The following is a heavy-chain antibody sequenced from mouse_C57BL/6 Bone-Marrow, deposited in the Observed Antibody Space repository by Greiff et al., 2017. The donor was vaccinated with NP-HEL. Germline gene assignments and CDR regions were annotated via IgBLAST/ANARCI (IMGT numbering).Heavy chain of an antibody. CDR3: GRSTVGGGYFDY. Sequence: VQLQQSGAELASPGASVTLSCKASGYTFTDHIMNWVKKRPGPGLEWIGRIYTVSGETNYNQKFLGKATFSGDRSSSTVYMVLNSLTSEDPAVYYCGRSTVGGGYFDYWGQGTTLTVSS. CDR1: GYTFTDHI. D-gene: IGHD1-1*01. J-gene: IGHJ2*01. V-gene: IGHV1-11*01. CDR2: IYTVSGET.